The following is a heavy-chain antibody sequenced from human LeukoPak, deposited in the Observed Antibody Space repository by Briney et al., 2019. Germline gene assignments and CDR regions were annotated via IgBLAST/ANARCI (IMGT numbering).Heavy chain of an antibody. J-gene: IGHJ4*02. CDR1: GYTFSGTGWY. Sequence: GASVKVSCKASGYTFSGTGWYLYWLRQAPGQGLECMGWIYPYTGATHYAQKFQGRVAMNRDTSISTAYMELSRLRPDDTAVYYCARDGPAQMVDFDYWGQGTLVTVSS. D-gene: IGHD3-10*01. CDR3: ARDGPAQMVDFDY. CDR2: IYPYTGAT. V-gene: IGHV1-2*02.